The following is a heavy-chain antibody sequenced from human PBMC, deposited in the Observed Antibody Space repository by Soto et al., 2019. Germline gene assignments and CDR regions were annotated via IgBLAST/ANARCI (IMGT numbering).Heavy chain of an antibody. CDR1: GFTFSSYA. CDR3: AKDPHYDILTGYYNHWFDP. CDR2: ISGSGGST. V-gene: IGHV3-23*01. D-gene: IGHD3-9*01. J-gene: IGHJ5*02. Sequence: GGSLRLSCAASGFTFSSYAMSWVRQAPGKGLEWVSAISGSGGSTYYADSVKGRFTISRDNSKNTLYLQMNSLRAEDTAVYYCAKDPHYDILTGYYNHWFDPWGQGTLVTVS.